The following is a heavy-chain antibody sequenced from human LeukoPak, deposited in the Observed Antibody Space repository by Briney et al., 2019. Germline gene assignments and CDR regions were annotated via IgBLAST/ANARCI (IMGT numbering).Heavy chain of an antibody. V-gene: IGHV3-20*04. D-gene: IGHD3-22*01. CDR2: INWNGGST. CDR1: GFTFDDYG. J-gene: IGHJ4*02. Sequence: PGGSLRLSCVASGFTFDDYGMSWVRHAQGKGLEWVSGINWNGGSTGYADSVKGRFTISRDNAKNSLYLQMNSLRAEDTAVYYCARVGDYYDSSGYYYFDYWGQGTLVTVSS. CDR3: ARVGDYYDSSGYYYFDY.